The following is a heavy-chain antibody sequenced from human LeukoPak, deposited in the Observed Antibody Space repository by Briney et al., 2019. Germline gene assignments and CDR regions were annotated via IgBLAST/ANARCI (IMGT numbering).Heavy chain of an antibody. Sequence: GGSLRLSCAASGFTFDDYAMHWVRQAPGKGLEWVSGISWNSGSIGYADSVKGRFTISRDNAKNSLYLQMNSLRAEDTALYYCAKGAEQWLDYYYYYMDVWGKVTTVTISS. V-gene: IGHV3-9*01. CDR1: GFTFDDYA. CDR3: AKGAEQWLDYYYYYMDV. D-gene: IGHD6-19*01. CDR2: ISWNSGSI. J-gene: IGHJ6*03.